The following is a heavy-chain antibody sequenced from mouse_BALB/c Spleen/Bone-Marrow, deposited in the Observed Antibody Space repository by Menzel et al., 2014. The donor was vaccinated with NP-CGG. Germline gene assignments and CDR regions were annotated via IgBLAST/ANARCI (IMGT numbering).Heavy chain of an antibody. CDR1: GFNIKDTY. V-gene: IGHV14-3*02. Sequence: VQLQQSGPELVKPGASVKLSCTASGFNIKDTYMHWVKQSHEQGLEWIGRIDPENGNTKYDPKFKGKATITADKSSNTAYLQLISLTSEDSAVYYCAAYHRYVGWFAYWGQGTTVTVS. D-gene: IGHD2-14*01. CDR2: IDPENGNT. J-gene: IGHJ3*01. CDR3: AAYHRYVGWFAY.